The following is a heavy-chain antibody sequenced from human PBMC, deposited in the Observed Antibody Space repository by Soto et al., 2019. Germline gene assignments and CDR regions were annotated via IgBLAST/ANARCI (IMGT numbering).Heavy chain of an antibody. Sequence: ETLSLTCTVSGGSISSYYWSWIRQPPGKGLEWIGYIYYSGSTNYNPSLKSRVTISVDTSKNQFSLKLSSVTAADTAVYYCARGPGGWELRGTGRFDFWGQGTLVTVSS. V-gene: IGHV4-59*01. CDR1: GGSISSYY. J-gene: IGHJ4*02. D-gene: IGHD1-26*01. CDR2: IYYSGST. CDR3: ARGPGGWELRGTGRFDF.